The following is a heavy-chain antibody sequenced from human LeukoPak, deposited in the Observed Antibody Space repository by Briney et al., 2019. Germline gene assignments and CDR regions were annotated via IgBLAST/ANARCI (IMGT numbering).Heavy chain of an antibody. Sequence: PSQTLSLTCTVSGGSISSSSYYWGWIRQPPGKGLEWIGSIYYSGSTYYNPSLKSRVTISVDTSKNQFSLKLSSVTAADTAVYYCARGGGRWLQFDYWGQGTLVTVSS. CDR3: ARGGGRWLQFDY. J-gene: IGHJ4*02. V-gene: IGHV4-39*07. D-gene: IGHD5-24*01. CDR1: GGSISSSSYY. CDR2: IYYSGST.